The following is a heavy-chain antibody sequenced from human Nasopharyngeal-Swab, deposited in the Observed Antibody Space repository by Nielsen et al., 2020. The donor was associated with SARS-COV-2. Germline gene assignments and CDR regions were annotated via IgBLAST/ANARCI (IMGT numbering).Heavy chain of an antibody. V-gene: IGHV3-23*01. CDR3: AKDQASGVFDY. CDR1: GFTFSRYA. J-gene: IGHJ4*02. CDR2: ISGSGGST. D-gene: IGHD3-10*01. Sequence: GALKISSAASGFTFSRYAMSWVRQAPGKGLEWVSAISGSGGSTYYADSVKGRFTISRDNSKNTLYLQMNSLRAEDTAVYYCAKDQASGVFDYWGQGTLVTVSS.